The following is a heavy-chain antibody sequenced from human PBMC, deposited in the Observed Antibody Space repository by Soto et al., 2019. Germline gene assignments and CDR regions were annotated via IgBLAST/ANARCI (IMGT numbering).Heavy chain of an antibody. D-gene: IGHD3-10*01. V-gene: IGHV3-74*01. Sequence: EVQLVESGGGLVQPGGSLRLSCAASGFTLSGRSMHWVRQAPGKGLVWVSGIDNAGTDSTFADSVKGRFTSSRGNAKNMLYLQMNSLRVEVTAVYYVARGWFGPDVWGKGTTVTVSS. CDR1: GFTLSGRS. CDR2: IDNAGTDS. CDR3: ARGWFGPDV. J-gene: IGHJ6*04.